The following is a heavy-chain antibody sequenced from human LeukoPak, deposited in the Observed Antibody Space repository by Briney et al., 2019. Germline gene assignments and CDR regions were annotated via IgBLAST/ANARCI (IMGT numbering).Heavy chain of an antibody. V-gene: IGHV3-30*04. CDR3: ARDYTTVTTSYYYYYGMDV. J-gene: IGHJ6*02. CDR2: ISYDGSNK. Sequence: PGGSLRLSCAASGFTFSSYAMHWVRQAPGKGLEWVAVISYDGSNKYYADSVKGRFTVSRDNSKNTLYLQMNSLRAEDTAVYYCARDYTTVTTSYYYYYGMDVWGQGTTVTVSS. D-gene: IGHD4-17*01. CDR1: GFTFSSYA.